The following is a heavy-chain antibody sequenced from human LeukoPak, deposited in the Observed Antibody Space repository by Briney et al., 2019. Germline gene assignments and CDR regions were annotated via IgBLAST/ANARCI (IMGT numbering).Heavy chain of an antibody. Sequence: SETLSLTCTVSGGSISSYYWSWIRQPPGKGLERIRYIYYSGSTNYNPSLKSRVTISVDTSKNQFSLKLGSVTAADTAVYYCARGLMMAVAGRGEFHYWGQGTLVTVSS. CDR1: GGSISSYY. V-gene: IGHV4-59*01. CDR2: IYYSGST. J-gene: IGHJ4*02. CDR3: ARGLMMAVAGRGEFHY. D-gene: IGHD6-13*01.